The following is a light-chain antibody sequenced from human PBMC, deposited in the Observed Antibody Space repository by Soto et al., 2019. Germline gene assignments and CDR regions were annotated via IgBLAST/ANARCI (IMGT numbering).Light chain of an antibody. Sequence: EIVLTQSPATLSLSPGERATLSCRVSQSVSSYLAWYQQKPGQAPRLLIYDASNRATGIPARFSGSGSGTDFTLTISSLEPEDFAVYYCQQRSNWHTFGGGTKVEIK. CDR3: QQRSNWHT. CDR1: QSVSSY. V-gene: IGKV3-11*01. J-gene: IGKJ4*01. CDR2: DAS.